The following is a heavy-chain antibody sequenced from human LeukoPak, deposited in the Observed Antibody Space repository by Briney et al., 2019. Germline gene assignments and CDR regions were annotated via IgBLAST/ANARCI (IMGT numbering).Heavy chain of an antibody. CDR2: INWDDDK. CDR3: ARHRGYGSGRNNFDY. Sequence: SGPTLVNPTQTLTLTCTFSGFSLSSSGMCVSWIRQPPGKAMEWLALINWDDDKYYSTSLKTRLTISKDTSKNQVVLTMTNMDHVDTATYYCARHRGYGSGRNNFDYWGQGTLVTVSS. D-gene: IGHD3-10*01. V-gene: IGHV2-70*01. J-gene: IGHJ4*02. CDR1: GFSLSSSGMC.